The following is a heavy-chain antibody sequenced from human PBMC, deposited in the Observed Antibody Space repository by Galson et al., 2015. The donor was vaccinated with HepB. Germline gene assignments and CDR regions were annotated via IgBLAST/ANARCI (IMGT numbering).Heavy chain of an antibody. J-gene: IGHJ6*02. CDR1: GGTFSSYA. D-gene: IGHD2-15*01. Sequence: SVKVSCKASGGTFSSYAISWVRQAPGQGLEWMGGIIPIFGIANYAQKFQGRVTITADESTSTAYMELSSLRSEDTAVYYCARDGSRYCSGGSCYSGSYYYYGMDVWGQGTTVTVSS. CDR2: IIPIFGIA. CDR3: ARDGSRYCSGGSCYSGSYYYYGMDV. V-gene: IGHV1-69*13.